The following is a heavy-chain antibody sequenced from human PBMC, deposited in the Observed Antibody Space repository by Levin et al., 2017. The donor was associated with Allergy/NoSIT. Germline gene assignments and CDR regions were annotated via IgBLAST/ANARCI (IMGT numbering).Heavy chain of an antibody. J-gene: IGHJ4*02. CDR2: IYYSGST. V-gene: IGHV4-31*03. Sequence: SETLSLTCTVSGGSISSGGYYWSWIRQHPGKGLEWIGYIYYSGSTYYNPSLKSRVTISVDTSKNQFSLKLSSVTAADTAVYYCARDTYDSSGYYLRGVDYWGQGTLVTVSS. D-gene: IGHD3-22*01. CDR1: GGSISSGGYY. CDR3: ARDTYDSSGYYLRGVDY.